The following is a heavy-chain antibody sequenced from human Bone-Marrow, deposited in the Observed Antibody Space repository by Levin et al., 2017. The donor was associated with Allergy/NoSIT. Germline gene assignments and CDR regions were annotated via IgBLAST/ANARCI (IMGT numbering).Heavy chain of an antibody. CDR2: AYYRSKWYF. CDR1: GDSVSSHSAA. Sequence: PSQTLSLTCAISGDSVSSHSAAWNWIRQSPSRGLEWLGRAYYRSKWYFDYAETVKSRIIINPDTSKNQFSLQLNSVTPEDTAVYYCARDYRTAAAAGLLDYWGQGTLVTVSS. V-gene: IGHV6-1*01. CDR3: ARDYRTAAAAGLLDY. J-gene: IGHJ4*02. D-gene: IGHD6-13*01.